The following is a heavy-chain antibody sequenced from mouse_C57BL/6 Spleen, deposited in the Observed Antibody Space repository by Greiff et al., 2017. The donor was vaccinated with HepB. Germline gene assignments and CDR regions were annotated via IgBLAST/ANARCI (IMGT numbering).Heavy chain of an antibody. J-gene: IGHJ4*01. CDR1: GYTFTSYG. CDR3: AREIYYDYDRDAMDY. Sequence: VQLQQSGAELARPGASVKLSCKASGYTFTSYGISWVKQRTGQGLEWIGEIYPRSGNTYYNEEFKGKATLTADKSSSTAYMELRSLTSEDSAVYFCAREIYYDYDRDAMDYWGQGTSVTVSS. D-gene: IGHD2-4*01. CDR2: IYPRSGNT. V-gene: IGHV1-81*01.